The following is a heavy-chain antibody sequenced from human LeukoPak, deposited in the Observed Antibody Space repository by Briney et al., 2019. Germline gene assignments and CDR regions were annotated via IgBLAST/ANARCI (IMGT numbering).Heavy chain of an antibody. D-gene: IGHD5-18*01. J-gene: IGHJ4*02. CDR2: IYWDDDK. CDR1: GFSIRTSQVG. V-gene: IGHV2-5*02. CDR3: AHRGYGYSYFDY. Sequence: SGPTLVKPTQTLTLPCTLSGFSIRTSQVGVGWFRQPPGKALEWLAHIYWDDDKRYSPSLKSRLTITKDTSKIQVVLTMTNVDPVDTATYYCAHRGYGYSYFDYWGQGTLVTVSS.